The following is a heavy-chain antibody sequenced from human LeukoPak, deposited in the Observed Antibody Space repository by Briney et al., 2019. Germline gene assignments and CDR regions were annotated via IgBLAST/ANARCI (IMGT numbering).Heavy chain of an antibody. V-gene: IGHV1-69*01. J-gene: IGHJ4*02. CDR3: ARSLVPAAIRGPFDY. Sequence: GSSVKVSCKASGGTFSSYAISGVRQAPGQGLEWMGGIIPIFGTANYAQKFQGRVTITADESTSTAYMELSSLRSEYTAVYYCARSLVPAAIRGPFDYWGQGTLVTVSS. CDR2: IIPIFGTA. CDR1: GGTFSSYA. D-gene: IGHD2-2*01.